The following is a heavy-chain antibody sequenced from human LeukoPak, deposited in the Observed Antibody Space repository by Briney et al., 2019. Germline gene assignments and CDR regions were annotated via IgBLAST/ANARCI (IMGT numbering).Heavy chain of an antibody. D-gene: IGHD3-10*01. CDR1: GYTFTGYY. V-gene: IGHV1-2*02. CDR2: INPNSGGT. Sequence: ASVKVSCKSSGYTFTGYYMHWVRQAPGQGLEWMGWINPNSGGTNYAQKFQGRVTMTRDTSIGTAYMELSRLRSEDTAVSYCERVYPAYYYGSGCYPNVPFDIWGQGTMVTVSS. CDR3: ERVYPAYYYGSGCYPNVPFDI. J-gene: IGHJ3*02.